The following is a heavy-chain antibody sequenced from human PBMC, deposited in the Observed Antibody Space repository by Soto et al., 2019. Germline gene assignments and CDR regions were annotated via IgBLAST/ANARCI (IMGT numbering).Heavy chain of an antibody. J-gene: IGHJ6*02. CDR1: EFTFNDYA. V-gene: IGHV3-9*01. D-gene: IGHD6-13*01. CDR3: AKDLSAAAAAYYFGMDV. CDR2: ISWNSVSI. Sequence: EVQLVESGGGLVQPGRSLRLSCAASEFTFNDYAMHWVRQAPGKGLEWVSGISWNSVSIGYADSVKGRFTISRDNAKNSLYLQMNSLRAEDTALYYCAKDLSAAAAAYYFGMDVWGQGTTVTVSS.